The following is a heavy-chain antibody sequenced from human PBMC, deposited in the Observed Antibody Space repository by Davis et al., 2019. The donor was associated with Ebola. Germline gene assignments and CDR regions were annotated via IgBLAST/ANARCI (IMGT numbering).Heavy chain of an antibody. CDR3: TRDFDWDGGY. D-gene: IGHD3-9*01. Sequence: GESLKISCAASGFTFSSYGMHWVRQAPGKGLEWVAVISYDGSNKYYADSVKGRFTIPRDNSKNPLFRQMKSLRAEDTALYYCTRDFDWDGGYWGQGTLATVST. CDR1: GFTFSSYG. V-gene: IGHV3-30*03. CDR2: ISYDGSNK. J-gene: IGHJ4*02.